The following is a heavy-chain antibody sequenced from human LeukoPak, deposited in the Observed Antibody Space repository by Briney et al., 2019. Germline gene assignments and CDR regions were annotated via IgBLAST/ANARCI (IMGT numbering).Heavy chain of an antibody. Sequence: ASVKVSCKASGYTFTDFGFIWVGQAPGQGLEWMGWVSTYNGDTDYAKKFQDRVTMTTESSTQTTFIELRNLRSDDTAVYYCARAESMALYFLYWGQGTLVSVSS. J-gene: IGHJ1*01. CDR3: ARAESMALYFLY. V-gene: IGHV1-18*01. CDR1: GYTFTDFG. CDR2: VSTYNGDT. D-gene: IGHD1-14*01.